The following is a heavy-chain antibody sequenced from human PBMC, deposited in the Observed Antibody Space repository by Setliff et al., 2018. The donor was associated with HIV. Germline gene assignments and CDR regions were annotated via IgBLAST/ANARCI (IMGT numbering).Heavy chain of an antibody. Sequence: SETLSLTCTVSGGSISSSTYYWGWIRQPPGKGLEWIGTISYSGSTYYNPSLKSRVIISVDTSKNQFSLKLSSVTAADAAVYYCASPRGYCSGGTCHFWYFDLWGRGTLVTVSS. D-gene: IGHD2-15*01. J-gene: IGHJ2*01. CDR3: ASPRGYCSGGTCHFWYFDL. CDR1: GGSISSSTYY. V-gene: IGHV4-39*01. CDR2: ISYSGST.